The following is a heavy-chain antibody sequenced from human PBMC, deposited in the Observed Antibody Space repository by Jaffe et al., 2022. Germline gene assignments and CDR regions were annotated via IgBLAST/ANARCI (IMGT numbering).Heavy chain of an antibody. V-gene: IGHV3-48*03. D-gene: IGHD6-19*01. J-gene: IGHJ3*02. CDR1: GFTFSSYE. CDR2: ISSSGSTI. Sequence: EVQLVESGGGLVQPGGSLRLSCAASGFTFSSYEMNWVRQAPGKGLEWVSYISSSGSTIYYADSVKGRFTISRDNAKNSLYLQMNSLRAEDTAVYYCARDRGQWLVHYAFDIWGQGTMVTVSS. CDR3: ARDRGQWLVHYAFDI.